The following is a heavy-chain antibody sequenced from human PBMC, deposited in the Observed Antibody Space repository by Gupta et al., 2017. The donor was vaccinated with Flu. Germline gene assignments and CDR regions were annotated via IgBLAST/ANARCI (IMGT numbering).Heavy chain of an antibody. CDR1: GFPFGNGR. CDR2: MTRNIDGWRT. Sequence: EVQLSEFRGCLVKLGGTRRHTCSASGFPFGNGRLSWVRQAIGQGLERVGRMTRNIDGWRTAYDQIGNDRCTISSDDLETTPLLTSKSRETGDFDAYTCTTNEEMWFVVVLNFPGLDVWGQGTTVSVS. CDR3: TTNEEMWFVVVLNFPGLDV. J-gene: IGHJ6*02. D-gene: IGHD2-2*01. V-gene: IGHV3-15*01.